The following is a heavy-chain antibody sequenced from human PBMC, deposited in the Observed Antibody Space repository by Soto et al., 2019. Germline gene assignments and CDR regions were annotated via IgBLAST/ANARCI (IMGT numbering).Heavy chain of an antibody. Sequence: QVQLQESGPGLVKPSETLSLTCTVFGGSISTYYWSWIRQPPGRGLEYIGYIDYRGNTKYNPSLKGRLNILVDTSRNQFSLTMSSVSAADTAVYYCARGTYYADRDLVLEYWGQGSLVTVSS. CDR2: IDYRGNT. J-gene: IGHJ4*02. D-gene: IGHD3-10*01. CDR3: ARGTYYADRDLVLEY. CDR1: GGSISTYY. V-gene: IGHV4-59*13.